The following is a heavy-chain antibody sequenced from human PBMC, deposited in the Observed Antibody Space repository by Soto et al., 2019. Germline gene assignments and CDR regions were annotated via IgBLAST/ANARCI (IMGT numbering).Heavy chain of an antibody. V-gene: IGHV4-39*01. J-gene: IGHJ5*02. CDR2: IYYSGST. CDR1: GGSISSSSYY. CDR3: ARAVLTGYYVGWGWFDP. D-gene: IGHD3-9*01. Sequence: TLSLTCTVSGGSISSSSYYWGWIRQPPGKGLEWIGSIYYSGSTYYNPSLKSRVTISVDTSKNQFSLKLSSVTAADTAVYYCARAVLTGYYVGWGWFDPWGQGTLVTVSS.